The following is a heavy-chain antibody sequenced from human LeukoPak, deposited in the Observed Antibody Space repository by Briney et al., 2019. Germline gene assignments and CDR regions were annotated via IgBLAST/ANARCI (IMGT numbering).Heavy chain of an antibody. V-gene: IGHV3-20*04. D-gene: IGHD2-2*02. CDR3: ARNAFVDCSTTSCYNDY. CDR1: GFTFDDYG. Sequence: GGSLRLSCAASGFTFDDYGMSWVRQAPGKGLEWVSGINWNGGSTGYADSVKGRFTISRDKAKNSLYLQMNSLRAEDTAVYYCARNAFVDCSTTSCYNDYWGQGTLVTVSS. CDR2: INWNGGST. J-gene: IGHJ4*02.